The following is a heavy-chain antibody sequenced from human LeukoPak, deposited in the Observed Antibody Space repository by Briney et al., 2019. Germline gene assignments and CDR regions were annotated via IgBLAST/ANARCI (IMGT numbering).Heavy chain of an antibody. J-gene: IGHJ4*02. V-gene: IGHV1-18*01. Sequence: ASVKVSCKASGYTFTSYGISWVRQAPGQGLEWMGWISAYNGNTNYAQKLQGRVPMTTDPSTSTAYMELRSLRSDDPAVYYCARVVFDFWSGLYYFDYWGQGTLVTVSS. CDR2: ISAYNGNT. CDR3: ARVVFDFWSGLYYFDY. CDR1: GYTFTSYG. D-gene: IGHD3-3*01.